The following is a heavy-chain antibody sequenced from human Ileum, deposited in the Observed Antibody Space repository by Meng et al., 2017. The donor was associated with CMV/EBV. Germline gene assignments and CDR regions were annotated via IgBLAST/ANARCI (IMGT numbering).Heavy chain of an antibody. CDR1: SASISPYY. Sequence: QADLRESGPGLVKPSETPSLTSTASSASISPYYWNWIRQPAGKGLEWIGRIYTGGPTDYNPSLKSRVTMSVDTSKNQFFLNLSSVTAADTAVYYCARGQTVRGFEYWGLGILVTVSS. CDR3: ARGQTVRGFEY. D-gene: IGHD3-10*01. V-gene: IGHV4-4*07. J-gene: IGHJ4*02. CDR2: IYTGGPT.